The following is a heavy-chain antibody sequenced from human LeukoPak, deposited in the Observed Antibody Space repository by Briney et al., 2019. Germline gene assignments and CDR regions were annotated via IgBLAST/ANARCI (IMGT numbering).Heavy chain of an antibody. V-gene: IGHV3-30*18. D-gene: IGHD2-15*01. CDR2: ISYDESDK. Sequence: GGSLRLSCAASGFTFSNYGMHLVRQAPGKGLEWVAVISYDESDKYYADSVKVRFTISRDNSKITLYLQMNSMRPEDTAVYYCAKGVVADTNAAYYGMGVWGQGTTVTV. CDR3: AKGVVADTNAAYYGMGV. CDR1: GFTFSNYG. J-gene: IGHJ6*02.